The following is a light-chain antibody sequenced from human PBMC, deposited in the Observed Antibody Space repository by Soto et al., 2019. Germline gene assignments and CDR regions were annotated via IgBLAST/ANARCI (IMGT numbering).Light chain of an antibody. Sequence: QSALTQPASVSGSPGQSITISCTGTNGDVGAYDYVSWYQQHPGKAPKLMISQVNNRPSGVSNRFSGSKFGNTASLTVSGLQAEDEAGYYCCSYAGSKTWVFGGGTKVTVL. V-gene: IGLV2-14*01. CDR2: QVN. J-gene: IGLJ3*02. CDR3: CSYAGSKTWV. CDR1: NGDVGAYDY.